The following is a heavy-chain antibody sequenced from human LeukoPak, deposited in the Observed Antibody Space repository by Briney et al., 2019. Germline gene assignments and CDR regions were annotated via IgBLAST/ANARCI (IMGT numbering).Heavy chain of an antibody. Sequence: GGSLRLSCAASGFTFSSYAMSWVRQAPGKGLEWVSAISGSGGSTYYADSVKGRFTISRDNSKNTLYLQMNSLRAEDTAVYYCARHTLGEPDAFDIWGQGTMVTVSS. D-gene: IGHD3-10*01. CDR3: ARHTLGEPDAFDI. J-gene: IGHJ3*02. CDR2: ISGSGGST. V-gene: IGHV3-23*01. CDR1: GFTFSSYA.